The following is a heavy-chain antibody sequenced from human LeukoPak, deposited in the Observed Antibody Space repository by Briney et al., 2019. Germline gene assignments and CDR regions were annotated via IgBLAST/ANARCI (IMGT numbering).Heavy chain of an antibody. CDR3: ARRSGDWAVNWFDP. CDR2: LYYDERT. V-gene: IGHV4-39*02. J-gene: IGHJ5*02. CDR1: GGSIISSTYY. Sequence: SETLSLTCSVSGGSIISSTYYWAWFRQPPGKGLEWIGSLYYDERTYYSPSLRGRITISGDTSKNHFSLKLSSVTAADTAVYYCARRSGDWAVNWFDPWGRGTLVTVSS. D-gene: IGHD2-21*02.